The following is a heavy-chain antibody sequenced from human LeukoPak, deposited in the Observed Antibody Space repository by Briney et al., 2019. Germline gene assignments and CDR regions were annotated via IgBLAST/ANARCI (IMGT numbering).Heavy chain of an antibody. CDR3: ARGELGDSSGFSFSDY. D-gene: IGHD3-22*01. CDR1: GYIFIDCY. CDR2: LLAIFGRV. Sequence: SVKVSYKSCGYIFIDCYMHWVRQAPSQGLEWVGGLLAIFGRVKCGEKYLERATITTDEYTSTAYMELSSLTSEDTGVYYCARGELGDSSGFSFSDYWGQGTLVTVSS. J-gene: IGHJ4*02. V-gene: IGHV1-69*05.